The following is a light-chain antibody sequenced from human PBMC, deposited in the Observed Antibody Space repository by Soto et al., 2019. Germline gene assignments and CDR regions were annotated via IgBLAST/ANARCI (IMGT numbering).Light chain of an antibody. CDR3: AAWDVSLSAWV. CDR2: INI. V-gene: IGLV1-47*02. Sequence: QSVLTQPPSASGTPGQRVTISCSGSSSNIGNNYVDWYQQLPGTAPKLLISINIQRPSGVPDRFSGSKSGTSASLAISGLRSEDEADYYCAAWDVSLSAWVFGGGTKLTVL. J-gene: IGLJ3*02. CDR1: SSNIGNNY.